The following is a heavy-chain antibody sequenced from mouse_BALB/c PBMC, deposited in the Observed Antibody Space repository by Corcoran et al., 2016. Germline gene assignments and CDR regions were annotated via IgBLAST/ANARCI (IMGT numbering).Heavy chain of an antibody. V-gene: IGHV1S136*01. Sequence: EVQLQQSGPELVKPGASVKMSCKASGYTFTSYVMHWVKQKPGQGLEWIGYINPYNDGTKYNEKFKGKATLTSDKSSSTAYMELSSLTSEDSAVYYCARGGLLIAMDYWGQGTSVTVSS. CDR2: INPYNDGT. CDR3: ARGGLLIAMDY. CDR1: GYTFTSYV. J-gene: IGHJ4*01. D-gene: IGHD2-1*01.